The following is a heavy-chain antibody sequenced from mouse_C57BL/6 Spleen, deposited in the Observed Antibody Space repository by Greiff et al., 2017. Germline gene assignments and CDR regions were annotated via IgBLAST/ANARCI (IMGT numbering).Heavy chain of an antibody. CDR3: ARDDYDLYYAMDY. Sequence: QVQLQQSGAELVKPGASVKISCKASGYAFSSYWMNWVKQRPGKGLEWIGQIYPGDGDTTYNGKFKGKAALTAAKSSSTAYMQLSSLTSEDSAVYFCARDDYDLYYAMDYWGQGTSVTVSS. CDR2: IYPGDGDT. D-gene: IGHD2-4*01. V-gene: IGHV1-80*01. CDR1: GYAFSSYW. J-gene: IGHJ4*01.